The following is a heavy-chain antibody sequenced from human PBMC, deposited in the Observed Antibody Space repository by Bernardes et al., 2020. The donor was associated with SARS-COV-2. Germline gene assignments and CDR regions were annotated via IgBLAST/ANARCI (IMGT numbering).Heavy chain of an antibody. CDR2: SAPHEGKT. Sequence: SVQVSCQVSGYTLIELTIHWVRHAPGQGLEWMGVSAPHEGKTVYAQKFQGRATMPEDTSTDTAYMELSSLRSEDTAVYYCATANFWSSSWFFDYWGQGTLVTVSS. V-gene: IGHV1-24*01. D-gene: IGHD6-13*01. CDR1: GYTLIELT. J-gene: IGHJ4*02. CDR3: ATANFWSSSWFFDY.